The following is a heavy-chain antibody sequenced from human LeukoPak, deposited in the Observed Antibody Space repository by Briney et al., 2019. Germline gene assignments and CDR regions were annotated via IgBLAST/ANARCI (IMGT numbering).Heavy chain of an antibody. V-gene: IGHV4-39*01. Sequence: GSLRLSCAASGFTFSSYSMNWVRQAPGKGLEWIGSIYYSGSTYYNPSLKSRVTISVDTSKNQFSLKLSPVTAADTAVYYCARQGPTVPAIAYWGQGTLVTVSS. D-gene: IGHD2-2*01. CDR3: ARQGPTVPAIAY. J-gene: IGHJ1*01. CDR1: GFTFSSYSMN. CDR2: IYYSGST.